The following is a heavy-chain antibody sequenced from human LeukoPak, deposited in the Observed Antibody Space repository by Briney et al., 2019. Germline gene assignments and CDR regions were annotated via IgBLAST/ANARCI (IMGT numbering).Heavy chain of an antibody. CDR2: ISSSGSTI. D-gene: IGHD3-10*01. CDR1: GFTFSSYD. Sequence: GGSLRLSCAASGFTFSSYDMNWVRQAPGKGLEWVSYISSSGSTIYYADSVKGRFTISRDNAKNSLYLQMNSLRAEDTAVYYCARDSAGSGSYVGYFEYWGQGTLVTVSS. V-gene: IGHV3-48*03. CDR3: ARDSAGSGSYVGYFEY. J-gene: IGHJ4*02.